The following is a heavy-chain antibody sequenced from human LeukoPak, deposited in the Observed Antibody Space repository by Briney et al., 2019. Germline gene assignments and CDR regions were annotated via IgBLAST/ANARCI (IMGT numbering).Heavy chain of an antibody. J-gene: IGHJ5*02. D-gene: IGHD2-2*01. V-gene: IGHV1-18*01. CDR1: GYPFRSYS. CDR3: ARGRVGNLRYCESTNCYTWFDP. CDR2: ISVYNGGT. Sequence: ASVKVSCKASGYPFRSYSITWVRQAPGQGLEWMGWISVYNGGTNYTQKLQDRITMTTDTSTSTAYMELTSLRSDDTAVYYCARGRVGNLRYCESTNCYTWFDPWGQGTLVTVSS.